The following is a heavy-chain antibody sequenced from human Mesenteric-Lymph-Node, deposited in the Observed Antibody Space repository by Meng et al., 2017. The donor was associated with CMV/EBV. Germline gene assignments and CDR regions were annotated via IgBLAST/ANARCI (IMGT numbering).Heavy chain of an antibody. CDR3: ARDSNYRFDP. J-gene: IGHJ5*02. CDR1: GGSISSGGYY. Sequence: CTGSGGSISSGGYYWSWIRQHPGKGLEWIGYIYYSGSTYYNPSLKSRVTISVDTSKNQFSLKLSSVTAADTAVYYCARDSNYRFDPWGQGTLVTVSS. CDR2: IYYSGST. D-gene: IGHD4-11*01. V-gene: IGHV4-31*03.